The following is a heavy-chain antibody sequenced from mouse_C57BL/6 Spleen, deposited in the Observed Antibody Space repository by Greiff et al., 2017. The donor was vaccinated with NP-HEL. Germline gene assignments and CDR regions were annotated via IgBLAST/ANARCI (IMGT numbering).Heavy chain of an antibody. V-gene: IGHV5-17*01. CDR3: ARDSNYQFAY. Sequence: EVQLVESGGGLVKPGGSLKLSCAASGFTFSDYGMHWVRQAPEKGLEWVAYISSGSSTIYYADSVKGRFTISRDNAKNTLFLQMTSLRSEDTAMYYCARDSNYQFAYWGQGTLVTVSA. J-gene: IGHJ3*01. D-gene: IGHD2-5*01. CDR1: GFTFSDYG. CDR2: ISSGSSTI.